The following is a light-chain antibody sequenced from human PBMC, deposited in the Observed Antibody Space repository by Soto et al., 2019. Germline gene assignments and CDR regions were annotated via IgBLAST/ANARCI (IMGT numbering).Light chain of an antibody. V-gene: IGKV3-20*01. J-gene: IGKJ1*01. CDR3: HQYGSSPPT. CDR2: GAS. Sequence: EIVLTQSPGTLSLSPGERATLSCMASQSVTSSYLARYQHKPGQAPRLLIYGASSRATGIPDRFSGSGSGTDFTLTISRLGPEDFAVYYCHQYGSSPPTFGQGTNVEI. CDR1: QSVTSSY.